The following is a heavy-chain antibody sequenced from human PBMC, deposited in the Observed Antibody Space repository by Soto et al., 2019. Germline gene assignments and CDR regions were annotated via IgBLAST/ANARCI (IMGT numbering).Heavy chain of an antibody. CDR2: ISGGSSRI. CDR3: ARVIYGGWSTIKDYYYYAMDV. D-gene: IGHD5-12*01. CDR1: GFTFSSYA. Sequence: HLGGSLRLSCAASGFTFSSYAMNWVRQAPGKGLEWVSYISGGSSRIFYADSVKGRFTISRDNAKNSLYLQMNSLRDEDTGVYYCARVIYGGWSTIKDYYYYAMDVWGQGTTVTVSS. J-gene: IGHJ6*02. V-gene: IGHV3-48*02.